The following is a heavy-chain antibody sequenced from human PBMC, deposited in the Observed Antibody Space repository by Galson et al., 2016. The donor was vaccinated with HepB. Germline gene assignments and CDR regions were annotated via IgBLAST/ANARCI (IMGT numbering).Heavy chain of an antibody. CDR2: VSYDGKNK. CDR1: GFTFRSYV. Sequence: SLRLSCAASGFTFRSYVMNWVRQAPGKGLEWVAVVSYDGKNKYYSDSVEGRFTISRDNSKSTLYLQMNSLRAEDTALYYCVRGTLGYLDHWGLGTPVTVSS. CDR3: VRGTLGYLDH. V-gene: IGHV3-30*03. D-gene: IGHD6-13*01. J-gene: IGHJ4*02.